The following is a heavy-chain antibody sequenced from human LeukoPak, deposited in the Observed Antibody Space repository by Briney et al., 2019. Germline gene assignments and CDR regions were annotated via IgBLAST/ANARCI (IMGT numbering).Heavy chain of an antibody. CDR3: ARDRAYYDSSHNWFDP. CDR1: GGSISSGGYY. D-gene: IGHD3-22*01. CDR2: IYYSGST. V-gene: IGHV4-31*03. J-gene: IGHJ5*02. Sequence: SETLSLTCTVSGGSISSGGYYWSWIRQHPGKGLEWIGYIYYSGSTYYNPSLKSRVTISVDTSKNQFSLKLSSVTAADTAVYYCARDRAYYDSSHNWFDPWGQGILVTVSS.